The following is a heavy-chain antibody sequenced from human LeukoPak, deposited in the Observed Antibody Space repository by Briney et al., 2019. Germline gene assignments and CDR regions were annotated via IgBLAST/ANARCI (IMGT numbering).Heavy chain of an antibody. J-gene: IGHJ4*02. CDR2: ISGSGGNT. CDR3: ARDRVAVAGIFDY. D-gene: IGHD6-19*01. V-gene: IGHV3-23*01. Sequence: GGSLRLSGAASGFTFSNYAMSWVRQAPGKGLEWVSAISGSGGNTYYADSVKGRFTISRDNAKNSLYLQMNSLRAEDTAVYYCARDRVAVAGIFDYWGQGTLVTVSS. CDR1: GFTFSNYA.